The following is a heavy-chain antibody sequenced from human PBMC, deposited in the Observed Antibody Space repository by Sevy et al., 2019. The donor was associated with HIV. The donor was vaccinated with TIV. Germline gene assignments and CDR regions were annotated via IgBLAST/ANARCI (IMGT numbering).Heavy chain of an antibody. CDR2: IWNDGSNK. Sequence: GGSLRLSCAASGFTFSNYGMLWVRQAPGKGLEWVAVIWNDGSNKYYADSVKGRFTISRDNSKNTLYLQMNSLRVEDTAVYFCARGGDFNDRSAKRDFDYWGQRTLVTVSS. V-gene: IGHV3-33*01. CDR1: GFTFSNYG. J-gene: IGHJ4*02. D-gene: IGHD2-21*02. CDR3: ARGGDFNDRSAKRDFDY.